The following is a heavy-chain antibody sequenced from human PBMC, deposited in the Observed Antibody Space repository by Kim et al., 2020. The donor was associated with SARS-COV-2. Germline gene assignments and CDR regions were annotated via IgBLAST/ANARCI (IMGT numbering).Heavy chain of an antibody. V-gene: IGHV1-46*01. CDR3: ARESIAVAGTGKAFDI. D-gene: IGHD6-19*01. J-gene: IGHJ3*02. Sequence: FQGRVTMTRDTSTSTVYMELSSLRSEDTAVYYCARESIAVAGTGKAFDIWGQGTMVTVSS.